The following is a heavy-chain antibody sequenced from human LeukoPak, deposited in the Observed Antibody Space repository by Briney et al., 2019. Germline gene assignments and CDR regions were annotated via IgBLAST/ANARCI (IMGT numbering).Heavy chain of an antibody. V-gene: IGHV4-59*08. Sequence: SETLSLTCTVSGGSISSYSWNWIRQAPGRGLEWIGCVYYSGSTMYNPSLRSRVTISVDTSKNQFSLKLSSVTAADTAVYYCARLKARDAFDIWGQGTMVTVSS. CDR1: GGSISSYS. J-gene: IGHJ3*02. CDR2: VYYSGST. CDR3: ARLKARDAFDI.